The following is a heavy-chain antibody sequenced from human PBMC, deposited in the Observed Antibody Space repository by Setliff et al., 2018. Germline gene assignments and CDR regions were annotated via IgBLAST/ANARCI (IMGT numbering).Heavy chain of an antibody. J-gene: IGHJ6*02. CDR2: ISAHNGDP. CDR3: TRDTRLQAVMGGPREHHYYYFGLDV. D-gene: IGHD3-16*01. V-gene: IGHV1-18*04. CDR1: GYSFIRYY. Sequence: ASVKVSCKTSGYSFIRYYMYWVRQAPGQGLEWMGWISAHNGDPDYAQKLQGRITMTTDTSTSTAYMELRSLRSDDTALYYCTRDTRLQAVMGGPREHHYYYFGLDVWGQGTTVTVSS.